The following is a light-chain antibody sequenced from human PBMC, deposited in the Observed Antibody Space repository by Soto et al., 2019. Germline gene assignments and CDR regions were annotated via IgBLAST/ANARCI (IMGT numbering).Light chain of an antibody. J-gene: IGKJ4*01. Sequence: IVLTQAPATLSLSPGERATLSGRASLTVGTYLAWYQQKPGQAPRLLIYDASNSATGIPARFSGSGSGTDFTLTISSLEPEDSAVYYCQQRSNWPPLTFGGGTKVDIK. CDR1: LTVGTY. V-gene: IGKV3-11*01. CDR2: DAS. CDR3: QQRSNWPPLT.